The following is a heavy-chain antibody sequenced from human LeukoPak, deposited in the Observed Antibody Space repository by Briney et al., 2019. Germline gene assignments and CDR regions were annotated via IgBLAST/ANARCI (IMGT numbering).Heavy chain of an antibody. J-gene: IGHJ4*02. CDR2: IYPGDSAT. V-gene: IGHV5-51*01. CDR3: ARHSTYDNGGYYYGY. D-gene: IGHD3-22*01. Sequence: GDSLQISCQGSGFTFTSHWIGWVRQLPEKGLEWMGFIYPGDSATTYSPSFQGQVTISADKSISTAYLQWRSLKASDTAIYYCARHSTYDNGGYYYGYWGQGTLVTVSS. CDR1: GFTFTSHW.